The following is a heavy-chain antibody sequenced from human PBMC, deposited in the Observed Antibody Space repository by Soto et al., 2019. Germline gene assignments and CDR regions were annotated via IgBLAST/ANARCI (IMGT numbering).Heavy chain of an antibody. Sequence: QVQLVQSGAEVVKPGSSVKVSCTASGDTFDTFAISWVRQAPGQGPEWMGGIIPIFRTPDYGQKFQGRATITADESTSTAYMELSSLRSEDTAVYYCARDKDREQLGGNYYSTLDVWGQGTTVTVSS. CDR2: IIPIFRTP. CDR1: GDTFDTFA. D-gene: IGHD1-1*01. J-gene: IGHJ6*02. CDR3: ARDKDREQLGGNYYSTLDV. V-gene: IGHV1-69*12.